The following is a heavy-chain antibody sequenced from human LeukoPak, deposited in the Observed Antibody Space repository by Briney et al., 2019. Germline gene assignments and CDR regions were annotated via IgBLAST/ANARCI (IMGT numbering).Heavy chain of an antibody. J-gene: IGHJ6*03. Sequence: ASVKVSCKASAYTFTNYGISWVRQAPGQGLECMGWINTYNGNTNYAQKFQGRVTMTTDTSTSTAYMELRSLRSDDTAVYYCARVPLWFGESYYYYMDVWGKGTTVTVSS. CDR1: AYTFTNYG. CDR2: INTYNGNT. D-gene: IGHD3-10*01. CDR3: ARVPLWFGESYYYYMDV. V-gene: IGHV1-18*01.